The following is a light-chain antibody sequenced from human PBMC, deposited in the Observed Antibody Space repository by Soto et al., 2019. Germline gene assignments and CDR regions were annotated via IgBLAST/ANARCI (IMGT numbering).Light chain of an antibody. CDR2: QDT. Sequence: SYELTQPPSVSVSPGQTASITCSGDELGDKYACWYQQKPGQSPVLVIYQDTKRPSGIPERFSGSNSGNTATLTISGTQAMDEADYDCQAWDSSTVVFGGGTKLTVL. CDR3: QAWDSSTVV. V-gene: IGLV3-1*01. J-gene: IGLJ2*01. CDR1: ELGDKY.